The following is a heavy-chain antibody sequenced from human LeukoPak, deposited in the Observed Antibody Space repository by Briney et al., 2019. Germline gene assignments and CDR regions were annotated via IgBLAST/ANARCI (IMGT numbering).Heavy chain of an antibody. CDR3: ARGTNDAFDI. Sequence: ASVKGSCKASGYTFNRYYMHWVRQAPGKGLEWMGWIKPNSGGTNYAQKFQGRVTMTRDTSISTAYMELSRLRSDDTAVYYCARGTNDAFDIWGQGTMVTVSS. J-gene: IGHJ3*02. CDR2: IKPNSGGT. D-gene: IGHD1-14*01. V-gene: IGHV1-2*02. CDR1: GYTFNRYY.